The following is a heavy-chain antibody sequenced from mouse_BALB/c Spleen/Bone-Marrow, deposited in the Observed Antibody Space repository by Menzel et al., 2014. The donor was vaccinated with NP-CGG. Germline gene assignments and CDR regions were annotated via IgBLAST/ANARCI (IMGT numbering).Heavy chain of an antibody. D-gene: IGHD4-1*01. CDR2: IWAGGST. V-gene: IGHV2-9*02. CDR1: GLSLTSYG. CDR3: ARTGFDY. J-gene: IGHJ2*01. Sequence: VKLVESGPGLVAPSQSLSITCTVSGLSLTSYGVHWVRQPPGKGLEWLGVIWAGGSTNYNSALMSRLSISKDNSKSQVFLKMNSLQADDTAMYYCARTGFDYWGQGTTLTVSS.